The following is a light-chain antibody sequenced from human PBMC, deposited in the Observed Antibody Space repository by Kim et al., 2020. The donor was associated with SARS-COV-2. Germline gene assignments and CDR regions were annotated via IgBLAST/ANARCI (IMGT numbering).Light chain of an antibody. CDR3: QQYSNSLGT. Sequence: SRIYLAWYQQRLGQAPRLLIYGTSTRATGIPARFSGSGSGTDFTLTISRLEPEDFAVYYCQQYSNSLGTFGQGTKLEIK. CDR2: GTS. V-gene: IGKV3-20*01. CDR1: SRIY. J-gene: IGKJ2*02.